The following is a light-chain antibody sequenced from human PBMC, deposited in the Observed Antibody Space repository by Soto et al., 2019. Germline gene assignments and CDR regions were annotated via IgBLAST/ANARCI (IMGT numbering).Light chain of an antibody. J-gene: IGKJ1*01. Sequence: DIQMTQSPSTLSSSLGDRVSINCRASQSISAWLAWYQQKPGKAPRLLIYKASTLEIGVPSRFSGSGSGTEFTLTISSLKTDDVATYYCQQYNDYPWTFCQGTKVDIK. CDR3: QQYNDYPWT. CDR2: KAS. CDR1: QSISAW. V-gene: IGKV1-5*03.